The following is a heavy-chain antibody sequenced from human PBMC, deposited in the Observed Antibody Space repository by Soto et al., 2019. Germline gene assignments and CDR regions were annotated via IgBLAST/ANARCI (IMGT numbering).Heavy chain of an antibody. CDR1: GGTFSSYA. Sequence: SVKVSCKASGGTFSSYAISWVRQAPGQGLEWMGGIIPIFGTANYAQKFQGRVTITADESTSTAYMELSSLRSEDTAVYYCARRTALRFLEWLSDFDYWGHGTLVTVSS. D-gene: IGHD3-3*01. V-gene: IGHV1-69*13. CDR2: IIPIFGTA. J-gene: IGHJ4*01. CDR3: ARRTALRFLEWLSDFDY.